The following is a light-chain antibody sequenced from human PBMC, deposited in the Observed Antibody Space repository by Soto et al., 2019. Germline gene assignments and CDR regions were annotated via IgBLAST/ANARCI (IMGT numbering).Light chain of an antibody. V-gene: IGLV2-14*01. CDR3: NSYTSSSTRV. CDR2: EVS. J-gene: IGLJ1*01. Sequence: QSALTQPASVSGSPGQSITISCTGTSSDVGGYNYVSWYQQHPGKAPKLMIYEVSNRPSGVSNRFSGSKSGNTASPTISGLQAEDEADYYCNSYTSSSTRVFGTGTKLTVL. CDR1: SSDVGGYNY.